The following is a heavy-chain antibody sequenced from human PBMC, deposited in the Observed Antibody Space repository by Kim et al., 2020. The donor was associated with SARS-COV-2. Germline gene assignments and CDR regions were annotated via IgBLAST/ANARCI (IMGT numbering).Heavy chain of an antibody. Sequence: ASVKVSCKVSGYTLTELSMHWVRQAPGKGLEWMGGFDPEDGETIYAQKFQGRVTMTEDTSTDTAYMELSSLRSEDTAVYYCATDSYGDYRGSIFYYYGMDVWGQGTTVTVSS. CDR3: ATDSYGDYRGSIFYYYGMDV. J-gene: IGHJ6*02. CDR2: FDPEDGET. V-gene: IGHV1-24*01. D-gene: IGHD4-17*01. CDR1: GYTLTELS.